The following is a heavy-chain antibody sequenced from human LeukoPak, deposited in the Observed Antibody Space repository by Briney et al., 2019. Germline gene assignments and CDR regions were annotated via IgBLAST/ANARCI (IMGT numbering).Heavy chain of an antibody. J-gene: IGHJ3*02. CDR3: ARVYYDSSGYRDAFDI. CDR1: GGSISNYY. Sequence: SETLSLTCTVSGGSISNYYWSWIRQPPGKGLEWIGYIYYSRSTNYNPSLKSRVTISVDTSKNQFSLKLSSVTAADTAVYYCARVYYDSSGYRDAFDIWGQGTMVTVSS. D-gene: IGHD3-22*01. CDR2: IYYSRST. V-gene: IGHV4-59*01.